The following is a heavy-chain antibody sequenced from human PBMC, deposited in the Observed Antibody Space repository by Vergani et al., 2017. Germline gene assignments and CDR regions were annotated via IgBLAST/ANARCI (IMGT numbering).Heavy chain of an antibody. CDR3: AGGIAVAGTNYYYYYGMDV. D-gene: IGHD6-19*01. J-gene: IGHJ6*02. Sequence: EVQLVESGGGLVKPGGSLRLSCAASGFTFSSYSMNWVRKAPGKGLEWVSSISSSSSYIYYADSVKGRFTISRDNAKNSLCLQMNSLRAEDTAVYYWAGGIAVAGTNYYYYYGMDVWGQGTTVTVSS. V-gene: IGHV3-21*01. CDR2: ISSSSSYI. CDR1: GFTFSSYS.